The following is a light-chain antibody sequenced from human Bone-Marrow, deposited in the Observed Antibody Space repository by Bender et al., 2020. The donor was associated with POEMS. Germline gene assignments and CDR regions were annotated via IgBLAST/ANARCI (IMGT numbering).Light chain of an antibody. CDR3: SSYTFSSGEV. Sequence: QSVLTQPPSVSGAPGQRVTISCTGSISNIGAGYDVHWYQQLPGTAPKLLIYGNNNRPSGVPDRFSGAKSGTSASLAITGLQAEDEADYYCSSYTFSSGEVFGGGTKLTVL. CDR1: ISNIGAGYD. CDR2: GNN. V-gene: IGLV1-40*01. J-gene: IGLJ2*01.